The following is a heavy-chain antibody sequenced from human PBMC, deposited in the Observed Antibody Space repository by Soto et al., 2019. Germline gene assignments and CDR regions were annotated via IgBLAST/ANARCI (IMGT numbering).Heavy chain of an antibody. J-gene: IGHJ4*02. Sequence: EVQLVESGGGLIQPGGSLRLSWAASGFTASSKYMTWVRQAPGKGLEWVSVIYGGGTTYYADSVKGRFTISRDNSKNTLYLQMNSLRAEDTAVYYCVQTTGWPGFDFWGQGTLVTVSS. CDR1: GFTASSKY. D-gene: IGHD6-19*01. CDR3: VQTTGWPGFDF. CDR2: IYGGGTT. V-gene: IGHV3-53*01.